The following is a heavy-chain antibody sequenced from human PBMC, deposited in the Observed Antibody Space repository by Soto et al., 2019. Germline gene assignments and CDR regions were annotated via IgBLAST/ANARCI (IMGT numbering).Heavy chain of an antibody. CDR1: GGSISSSSYY. Sequence: PSETLSLTCTVSGGSISSSSYYWGWIRQPPGKGLEWIGSIYYSGSTYYNPSLKSRVTISVDTSKNQFSLKLSSVTAADTAVYYCASPSIAAAGKTMDFDCWGQGTTVTVSS. CDR2: IYYSGST. V-gene: IGHV4-39*01. D-gene: IGHD6-13*01. CDR3: ASPSIAAAGKTMDFDC. J-gene: IGHJ4*02.